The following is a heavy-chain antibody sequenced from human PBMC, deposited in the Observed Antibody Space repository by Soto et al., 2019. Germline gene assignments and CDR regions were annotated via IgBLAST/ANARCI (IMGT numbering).Heavy chain of an antibody. CDR2: IYPGDSDT. V-gene: IGHV5-51*01. Sequence: PGESLKISCKGSGYSFTNYWIGWVRQMPGKGLEWMGIIYPGDSDTRYSPSLQGQVTISADKSIGTAYLQWSSLKASDTAIYHCARLILGATDAFDIWGQGTMVTVSS. J-gene: IGHJ3*02. D-gene: IGHD1-26*01. CDR3: ARLILGATDAFDI. CDR1: GYSFTNYW.